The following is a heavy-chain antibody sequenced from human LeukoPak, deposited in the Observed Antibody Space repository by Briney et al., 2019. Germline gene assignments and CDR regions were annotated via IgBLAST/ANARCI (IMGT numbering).Heavy chain of an antibody. V-gene: IGHV1-18*04. J-gene: IGHJ4*02. CDR2: ISAYNGNT. D-gene: IGHD2-2*01. CDR3: ARGGLYCSSTSCYGIEY. Sequence: ASVKVSCKAAGYTFTSYGISWVRQAPGQGLEWMGWISAYNGNTNYAQKLQGRVTMTTDTSPSTVYMELRSLRSDDTAVYYCARGGLYCSSTSCYGIEYWGQGTLVTVSS. CDR1: GYTFTSYG.